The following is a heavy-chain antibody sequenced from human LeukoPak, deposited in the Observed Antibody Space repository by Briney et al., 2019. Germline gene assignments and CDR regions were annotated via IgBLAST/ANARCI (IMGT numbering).Heavy chain of an antibody. CDR3: ARVEHTAMVTGAFDI. Sequence: SETLSITCTVSGGSTSSGDYYWSWIRQPPGKGLEWIGYIYYSGSTYYNPSLKSRVTISVDTSKNQFSLKLSSVTAADTAVYYCARVEHTAMVTGAFDIWGQGTMVTVSS. D-gene: IGHD5-18*01. V-gene: IGHV4-30-4*02. CDR2: IYYSGST. J-gene: IGHJ3*02. CDR1: GGSTSSGDYY.